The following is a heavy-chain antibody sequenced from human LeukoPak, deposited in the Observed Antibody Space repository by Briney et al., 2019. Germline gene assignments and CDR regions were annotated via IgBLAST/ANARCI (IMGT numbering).Heavy chain of an antibody. V-gene: IGHV1-18*01. Sequence: ASVKVSCKASGYTFTSYGISWVRQAPGQGLEWMGWISAYNGNTNYAQKLQGRVTMTTDTSTSTAYMELRSLRSDDTAVYYCARDRPGIAAAGTLDYYYYYGTDVWGQGTTVTVSS. CDR3: ARDRPGIAAAGTLDYYYYYGTDV. J-gene: IGHJ6*02. CDR2: ISAYNGNT. D-gene: IGHD6-13*01. CDR1: GYTFTSYG.